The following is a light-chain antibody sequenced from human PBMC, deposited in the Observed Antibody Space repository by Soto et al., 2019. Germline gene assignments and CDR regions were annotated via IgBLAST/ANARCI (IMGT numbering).Light chain of an antibody. CDR2: DAS. CDR1: QSISSW. J-gene: IGKJ5*01. V-gene: IGKV1-5*01. CDR3: QQYYRSSIT. Sequence: DIQMTQSPSTLSASVGDRVTITCRASQSISSWLAWYQQKPGKAPKLLIYDASSLESGVPSRFSSSGSGTEFTLTISSLQPDDFATYYCQQYYRSSITFGQGTKVDIK.